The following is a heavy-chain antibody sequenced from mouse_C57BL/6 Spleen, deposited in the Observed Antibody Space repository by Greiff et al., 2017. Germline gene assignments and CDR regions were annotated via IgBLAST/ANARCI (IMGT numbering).Heavy chain of an antibody. J-gene: IGHJ2*01. Sequence: QVQLQQSGAELVKPGASVKMSCKASGYTFTSYWITWVKQRPGQGLEWIGDIYPGSGSTNYNEKFKSKATLTVDTSSSTAYMQLSSLTSEDSAVYYCAGYYSNYEGGYWGQGTTLTVSS. V-gene: IGHV1-55*01. CDR3: AGYYSNYEGGY. CDR1: GYTFTSYW. D-gene: IGHD2-5*01. CDR2: IYPGSGST.